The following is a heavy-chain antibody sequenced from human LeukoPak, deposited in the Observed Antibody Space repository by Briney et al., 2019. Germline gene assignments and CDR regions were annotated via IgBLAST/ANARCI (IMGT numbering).Heavy chain of an antibody. CDR3: ARDTSAEKRWLQLPDF. Sequence: GGSLRLSCAASGFTFSSYAFHWLRQAPGKGLEWVAVISYDGGNKYYADSVKGRFTISRDNSKNTLLLQMNSLTAEDTALYYCARDTSAEKRWLQLPDFWGQGTLVAVSS. V-gene: IGHV3-30-3*01. J-gene: IGHJ4*02. CDR2: ISYDGGNK. CDR1: GFTFSSYA. D-gene: IGHD5-24*01.